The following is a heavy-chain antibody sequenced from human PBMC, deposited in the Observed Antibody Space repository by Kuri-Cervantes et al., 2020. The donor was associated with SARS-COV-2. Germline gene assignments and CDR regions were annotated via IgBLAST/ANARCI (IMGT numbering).Heavy chain of an antibody. CDR3: ARDSYGYLFSGMDV. D-gene: IGHD5-18*01. CDR2: IYYSGST. V-gene: IGHV4-59*01. Sequence: GSLRLSCTVSGGSISSYYWSWIRQPPGKGLEWIGYIYYSGSTNYNPSLKSRVTISVDTSKNQFSLKLSSVTAADTAVYYCARDSYGYLFSGMDVWGQGTTVTVSS. J-gene: IGHJ6*02. CDR1: GGSISSYY.